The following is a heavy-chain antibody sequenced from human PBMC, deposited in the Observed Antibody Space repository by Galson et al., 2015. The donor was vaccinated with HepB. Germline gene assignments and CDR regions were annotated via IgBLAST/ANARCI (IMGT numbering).Heavy chain of an antibody. CDR1: GFTFSSYA. D-gene: IGHD3-22*01. J-gene: IGHJ4*02. V-gene: IGHV3-30-3*01. CDR3: ARDRTGDSSDLFDY. Sequence: SLRLSCAASGFTFSSYAMHWVRQAPGKGLEWVAVISYDGSNKYYADSVKGRFTISRDNSKNTLYLQMNSLRAEDTAVYYCARDRTGDSSDLFDYWGQGTLVTVSS. CDR2: ISYDGSNK.